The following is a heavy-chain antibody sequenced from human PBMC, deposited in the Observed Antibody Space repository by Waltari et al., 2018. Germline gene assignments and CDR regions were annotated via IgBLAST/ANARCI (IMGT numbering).Heavy chain of an antibody. V-gene: IGHV3-7*01. CDR3: ARSDDYYDSSGALC. CDR2: IKQDGSEK. Sequence: EVQLVESGGGLVQPGGSLRLSCAASGFTFSSYWMSWVRQSQGKGLEWVANIKQDGSEKYYVDSVKGRFTISRDNAKNSLYLQMNSLRAEDTAVYYCARSDDYYDSSGALCWGQGTLVTVSS. CDR1: GFTFSSYW. D-gene: IGHD3-22*01. J-gene: IGHJ4*02.